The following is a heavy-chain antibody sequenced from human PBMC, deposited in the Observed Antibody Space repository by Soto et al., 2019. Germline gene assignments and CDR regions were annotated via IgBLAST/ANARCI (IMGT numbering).Heavy chain of an antibody. CDR1: GGSFSGYY. Sequence: SETLSLTWAVYGGSFSGYYWSWIRQPPGKGLEWIGEINHSGSTNYNPSLKSRVTISVDTSKNQFSLKPSSVTAADTAVYYCAKNSAFSYGHFDYWGQGTLVTVSS. CDR2: INHSGST. V-gene: IGHV4-34*01. J-gene: IGHJ4*02. D-gene: IGHD5-18*01. CDR3: AKNSAFSYGHFDY.